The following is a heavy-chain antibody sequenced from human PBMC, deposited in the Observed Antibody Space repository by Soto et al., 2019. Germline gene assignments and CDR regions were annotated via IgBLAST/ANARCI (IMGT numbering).Heavy chain of an antibody. Sequence: SETLSLTCTVSGGSISSYYWSWIRQPPGKGLEWIGYIYYSGSTNYNPSLKSRVTISVDTSKNQFSLKLSSVTAADTAVYYCARERYRGSSWEFDYWGQVTLVTVSS. D-gene: IGHD6-13*01. V-gene: IGHV4-59*01. J-gene: IGHJ4*02. CDR2: IYYSGST. CDR1: GGSISSYY. CDR3: ARERYRGSSWEFDY.